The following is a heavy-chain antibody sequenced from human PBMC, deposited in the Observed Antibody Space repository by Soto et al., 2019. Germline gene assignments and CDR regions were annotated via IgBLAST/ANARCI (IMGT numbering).Heavy chain of an antibody. J-gene: IGHJ6*02. CDR1: GGTFSSYT. CDR2: IIPILGIA. CDR3: AREEFIREDIVVVPAADYYYYYGMDV. D-gene: IGHD2-2*01. V-gene: IGHV1-69*08. Sequence: QVQLVQSGAEVKKPGSSVKVSCKASGGTFSSYTISWVRQAPGQGLEWMGRIIPILGIANYAQKFQGRVTITADKSTSTAYMELSSLRSEDTAVYYCAREEFIREDIVVVPAADYYYYYGMDVWGQGTTVTVSS.